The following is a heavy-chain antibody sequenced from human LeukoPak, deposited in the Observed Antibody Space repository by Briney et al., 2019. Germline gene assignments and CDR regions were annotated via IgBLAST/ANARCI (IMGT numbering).Heavy chain of an antibody. CDR1: GFTFSSYA. CDR3: ARQGSGYDL. Sequence: GGTLRLSCAASGFTFSSYAMHCVRQTPGKGLEYVSAIGNNGGSTYYENSVKGRFTISRDNSKNTLYLQMGSLRAEDMAVYYCARQGSGYDLWGQGTLVTVSS. J-gene: IGHJ4*02. V-gene: IGHV3-64*01. CDR2: IGNNGGST. D-gene: IGHD5-12*01.